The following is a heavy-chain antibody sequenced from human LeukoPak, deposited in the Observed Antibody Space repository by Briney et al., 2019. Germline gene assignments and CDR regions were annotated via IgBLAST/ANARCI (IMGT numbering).Heavy chain of an antibody. V-gene: IGHV3-48*03. J-gene: IGHJ4*02. CDR2: ISSSGSTI. CDR1: GFTFSSYA. Sequence: PGGSLRLSCAASGFTFSSYAMNWVRQAPGKGLEWVSYISSSGSTIYYADSVKGRFTISRDNAKNSLYLQMNSLRAEDTAVYYCASLASTVDYWGQGTLVTVSS. D-gene: IGHD4-17*01. CDR3: ASLASTVDY.